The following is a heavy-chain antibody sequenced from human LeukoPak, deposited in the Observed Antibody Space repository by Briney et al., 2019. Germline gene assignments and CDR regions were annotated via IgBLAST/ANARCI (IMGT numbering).Heavy chain of an antibody. CDR2: IYYSGST. CDR3: ARLRTWYYGMDV. CDR1: GGSISSYY. V-gene: IGHV4-59*08. J-gene: IGHJ6*02. Sequence: SETLSLTCTVSGGSISSYYWSWIRQPPGKGLEWIGYIYYSGSTNYNPSLKSRVTISVDTSKNQFSLKLSSVTAADTAVYYCARLRTWYYGMDVWGQGTTVTVSS.